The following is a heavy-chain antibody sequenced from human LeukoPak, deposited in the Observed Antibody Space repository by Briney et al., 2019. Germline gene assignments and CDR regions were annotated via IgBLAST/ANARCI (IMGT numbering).Heavy chain of an antibody. CDR1: GFTFSSYS. CDR3: ARRGRAVAVLDY. Sequence: GGSLRLSCAASGFTFSSYSMNWARQAPGKGLEWVSSISSSSSYIYYADSVKGRFTISRDNAKNSLYLQMNSLRAEDMAVYYCARRGRAVAVLDYWGQRTLVTVSS. V-gene: IGHV3-21*01. CDR2: ISSSSSYI. J-gene: IGHJ4*02. D-gene: IGHD6-19*01.